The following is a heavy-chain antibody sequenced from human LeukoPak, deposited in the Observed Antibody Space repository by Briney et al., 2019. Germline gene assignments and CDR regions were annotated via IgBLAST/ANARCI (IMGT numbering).Heavy chain of an antibody. CDR1: GFTFSGSA. CDR2: IRSKANSYAT. CDR3: TRRGYYYMDV. V-gene: IGHV3-73*01. Sequence: GGSLRLSCAAYGFTFSGSAMHWVRQASGKGLEWVGRIRSKANSYATAYAASVKGRFTISRDDSKNTAYLQMNSLKTEDTAVYYCTRRGYYYMDVWGKGTTVTVSS. J-gene: IGHJ6*03.